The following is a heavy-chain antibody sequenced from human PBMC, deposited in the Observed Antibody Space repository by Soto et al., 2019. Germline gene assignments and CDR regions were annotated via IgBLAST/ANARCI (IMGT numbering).Heavy chain of an antibody. Sequence: LRLSCAASGFTLSNYAMSWVRQAPGKGLEWVSAISISGGSTYYADSVKGRFTIPRDSSKNTLYLQMNSLRAEDTAVYYCAKEARGCSSTSCYTRGYFDYWGQGTLVTVSS. CDR3: AKEARGCSSTSCYTRGYFDY. V-gene: IGHV3-23*01. J-gene: IGHJ4*02. CDR2: ISISGGST. D-gene: IGHD2-2*02. CDR1: GFTLSNYA.